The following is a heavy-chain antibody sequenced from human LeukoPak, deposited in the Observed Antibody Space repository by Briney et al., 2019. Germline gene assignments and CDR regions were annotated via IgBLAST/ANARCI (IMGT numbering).Heavy chain of an antibody. CDR2: INHSGST. CDR1: GFTFSSYW. CDR3: ARGPLGIPGLGGLGDYYGMDV. V-gene: IGHV4-34*01. J-gene: IGHJ6*02. Sequence: AGGSLRLSCAASGFTFSSYWMSWIRQPPGKGLEWIGEINHSGSTNYNPSPKSRVTISVDTSKNQFSLKLSSVTAADTAVYYCARGPLGIPGLGGLGDYYGMDVWGQGTTVTVSS. D-gene: IGHD3-10*01.